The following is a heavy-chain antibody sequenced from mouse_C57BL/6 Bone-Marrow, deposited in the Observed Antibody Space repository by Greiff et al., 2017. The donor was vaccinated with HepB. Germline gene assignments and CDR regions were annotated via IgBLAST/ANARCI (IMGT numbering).Heavy chain of an antibody. D-gene: IGHD2-1*01. CDR2: IDPSDSYT. J-gene: IGHJ4*01. Sequence: VQLQQPGAELVMPGASVKLSCKASGYTFTSYWMHWVKQRPGQGLEWIGEIDPSDSYTNYNQKFKGKSTLTVDKSSSTAYMQLSSLTSEDTAVYYCTTGNFLYYYAMDYWGQGTSVTVSS. V-gene: IGHV1-69*01. CDR3: TTGNFLYYYAMDY. CDR1: GYTFTSYW.